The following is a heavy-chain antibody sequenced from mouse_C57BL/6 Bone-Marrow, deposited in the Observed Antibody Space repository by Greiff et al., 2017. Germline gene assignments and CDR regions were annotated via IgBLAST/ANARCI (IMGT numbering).Heavy chain of an antibody. V-gene: IGHV5-17*01. CDR1: GFTFSDYG. CDR3: ERKAYWYFDV. J-gene: IGHJ1*03. Sequence: EVKLVESGGGLVKPGGSLTLSCAASGFTFSDYGMHWVRQAPEKGLEWVAYISSGSSTIYYAATVKGRFTISRDNAKNTLFLQMTSLRSEDTAMYYCERKAYWYFDVWGTGTTVTVSS. CDR2: ISSGSSTI.